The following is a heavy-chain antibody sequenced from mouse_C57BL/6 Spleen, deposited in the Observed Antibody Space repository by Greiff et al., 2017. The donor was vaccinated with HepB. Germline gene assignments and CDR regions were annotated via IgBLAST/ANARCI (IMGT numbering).Heavy chain of an antibody. CDR1: GYTFTDYY. V-gene: IGHV1-76*01. CDR3: ARTLIITTVVPFAY. D-gene: IGHD1-1*01. Sequence: QVQLQQSGAELVRPGASVKLSCKASGYTFTDYYINWVKQRPGQGLEWIARIYPGSGNTYYNEKFKGKATLTAEKSSSTAYMQLSSLTSEDSAVYFCARTLIITTVVPFAYWGQGTLVTVSA. CDR2: IYPGSGNT. J-gene: IGHJ3*01.